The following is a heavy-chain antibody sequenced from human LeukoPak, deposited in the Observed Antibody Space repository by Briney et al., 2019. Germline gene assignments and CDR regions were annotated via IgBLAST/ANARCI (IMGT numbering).Heavy chain of an antibody. Sequence: SVKVSCKASGGTFSSYAISWVRQAPGQGFEWMGGIIPIFGTANYAQKFQGRVTITADESTNTAYMELSSLRSEDTAVYYCARGFYGSGSYYILRFDPWGQGTLVTVSS. CDR3: ARGFYGSGSYYILRFDP. J-gene: IGHJ5*02. D-gene: IGHD3-10*01. CDR1: GGTFSSYA. V-gene: IGHV1-69*01. CDR2: IIPIFGTA.